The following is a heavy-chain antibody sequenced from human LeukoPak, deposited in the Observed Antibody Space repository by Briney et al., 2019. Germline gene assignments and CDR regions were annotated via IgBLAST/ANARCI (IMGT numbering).Heavy chain of an antibody. D-gene: IGHD2-2*01. V-gene: IGHV4-39*01. CDR1: GGSISSSSYY. CDR2: IYYSGST. Sequence: PSETLSLTCTVSGGSISSSSYYWGWIRQPPGKGLEWIGSIYYSGSTYYNPSLKSRVTISVDTSKNQFSLKLSSVTAADTAVYYCARLARKRCCSSTSCSPFDYWGQGTLVTVSS. CDR3: ARLARKRCCSSTSCSPFDY. J-gene: IGHJ4*02.